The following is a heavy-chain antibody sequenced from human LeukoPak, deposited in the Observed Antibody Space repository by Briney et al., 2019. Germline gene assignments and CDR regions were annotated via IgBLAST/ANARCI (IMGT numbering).Heavy chain of an antibody. D-gene: IGHD3-10*01. J-gene: IGHJ4*02. CDR3: AGHYGSGSFDY. CDR2: IYYSGST. CDR1: GGSISSYY. V-gene: IGHV4-59*08. Sequence: PSETLSLTCTVSGGSISSYYWSWIRQPPGKGLEWIGHIYYSGSTNYNPSLKSRVTISVDTSKNQFSLKLSSVTAADTAVYYCAGHYGSGSFDYWGQGTLVTVSS.